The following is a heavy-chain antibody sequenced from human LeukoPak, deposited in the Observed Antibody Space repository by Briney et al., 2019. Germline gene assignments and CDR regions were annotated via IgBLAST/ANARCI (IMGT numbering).Heavy chain of an antibody. Sequence: SETLSLTCAVYGGSFSGYYWSWIRQPPGKGLDWIGEINHSGSTNYNPPLKSRVTISVDTSKNQFSLKLSSETAADTAVYYCASGSIAARFDAFDIWGQGTMVTVSS. V-gene: IGHV4-34*01. D-gene: IGHD6-6*01. CDR2: INHSGST. CDR3: ASGSIAARFDAFDI. CDR1: GGSFSGYY. J-gene: IGHJ3*02.